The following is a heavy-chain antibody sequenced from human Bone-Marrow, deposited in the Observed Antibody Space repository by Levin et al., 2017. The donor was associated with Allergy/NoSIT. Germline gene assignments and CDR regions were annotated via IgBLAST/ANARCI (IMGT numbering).Heavy chain of an antibody. V-gene: IGHV3-23*01. CDR3: AKVSGSDFWSGYPPDY. J-gene: IGHJ4*02. CDR1: GFTFSSYA. CDR2: ISGSGGST. D-gene: IGHD3-3*01. Sequence: GESLKISCAASGFTFSSYAMSWVRQAPGKGLEWVSAISGSGGSTYYADSVKGRFTISRDNSKNTLYLQMNSLRAEDTAVYYCAKVSGSDFWSGYPPDYWGQGTLVTVSS.